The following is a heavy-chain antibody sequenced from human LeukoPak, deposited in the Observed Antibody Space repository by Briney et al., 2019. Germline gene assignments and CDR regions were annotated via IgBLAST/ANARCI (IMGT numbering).Heavy chain of an antibody. J-gene: IGHJ6*03. CDR3: ARENVNSSGWYPFYYMDV. Sequence: SETLSLTRTVSGGSISSYYWSWIRQPAGKGLEWIGRIYTSGSTNYNPSLKSRVTMSVDTSKNQFSLKLSSVTAADTAVYYCARENVNSSGWYPFYYMDVWGKGTTVTVSS. V-gene: IGHV4-4*07. CDR1: GGSISSYY. CDR2: IYTSGST. D-gene: IGHD6-19*01.